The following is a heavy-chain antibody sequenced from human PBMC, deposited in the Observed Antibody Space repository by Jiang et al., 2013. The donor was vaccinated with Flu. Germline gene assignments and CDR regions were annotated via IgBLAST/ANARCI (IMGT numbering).Heavy chain of an antibody. D-gene: IGHD6-13*01. CDR2: INADNGNT. Sequence: CKASGYTFTSYPIHWVRQAPGQRLEWMGWINADNGNTKYSQKFQDRVTITRDTSASTAYMELNSLRSEDTAVYYCASAGYSSSWTVVHWGQGTLVTVSS. CDR1: GYTFTSYP. CDR3: ASAGYSSSWTVVH. J-gene: IGHJ5*02. V-gene: IGHV1-3*01.